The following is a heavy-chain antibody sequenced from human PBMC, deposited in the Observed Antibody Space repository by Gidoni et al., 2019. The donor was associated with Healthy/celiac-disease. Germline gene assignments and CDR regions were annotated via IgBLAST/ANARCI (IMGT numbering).Heavy chain of an antibody. J-gene: IGHJ4*02. Sequence: QVQLVESGGGVVQPGRSLRLSCAASGFTLSSYGMHWVRQAPGKGLEGVAVISYDGSNKYYADSVKGRFTISRDNSKNTLYLQMNSLRAEDTAVYYCAKDMPRFGVKGFDYWGQGTLVTVSS. CDR2: ISYDGSNK. V-gene: IGHV3-30*18. CDR1: GFTLSSYG. D-gene: IGHD3-3*01. CDR3: AKDMPRFGVKGFDY.